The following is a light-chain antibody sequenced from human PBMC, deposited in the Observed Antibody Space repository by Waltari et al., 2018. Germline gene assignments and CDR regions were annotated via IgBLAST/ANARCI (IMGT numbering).Light chain of an antibody. CDR1: QDVTNS. V-gene: IGKV4-1*01. J-gene: IGKJ3*01. CDR2: WAS. Sequence: DIVMTQSPECLGVSLGERATINCKSSQDVTNSLSWYKQQPGQPPELLIYWASTRESGVPDRFSGSGFGTDFTLTIRSLQAEDVAVYYCLQHYTTPLTFGPGTRVDI. CDR3: LQHYTTPLT.